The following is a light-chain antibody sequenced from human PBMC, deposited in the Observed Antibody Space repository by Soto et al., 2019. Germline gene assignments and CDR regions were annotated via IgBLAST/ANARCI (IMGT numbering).Light chain of an antibody. Sequence: DIQMTQSPSSLSASVGDRVTITCRASQSISTYLSWYQHSLGKAPKLLIYGASNLQSGVPSRFSGSGSGTEFPLTSSSVHPDDFATYYWQQRITTPLTFGGGTRVELK. J-gene: IGKJ4*01. CDR3: QQRITTPLT. CDR2: GAS. CDR1: QSISTY. V-gene: IGKV1-39*01.